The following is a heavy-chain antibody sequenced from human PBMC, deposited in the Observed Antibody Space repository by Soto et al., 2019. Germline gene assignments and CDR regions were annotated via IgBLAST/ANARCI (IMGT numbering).Heavy chain of an antibody. CDR1: GYTFTSYD. V-gene: IGHV1-8*01. CDR3: AIPLRALIAFDI. Sequence: QVPLVQSGAEVKKPGASVKVSCKASGYTFTSYDINWVRQATGQGLEWMGWMNPNSGNTGYAQKFQGRVTMTRNTSISTAYMELSSLRSEDTAVYYCAIPLRALIAFDIWGQGTMVTVSS. J-gene: IGHJ3*02. D-gene: IGHD1-26*01. CDR2: MNPNSGNT.